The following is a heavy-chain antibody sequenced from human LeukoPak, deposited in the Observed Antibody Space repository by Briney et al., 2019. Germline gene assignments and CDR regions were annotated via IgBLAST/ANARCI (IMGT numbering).Heavy chain of an antibody. CDR1: GYTFTSYD. CDR2: MNPNSGNT. Sequence: ASVKASCKASGYTFTSYDINWVRQTTGQGLEWMGWMNPNSGNTGCAQKFQGRVTMTRNTSISTAYMELSSLRSEDTAVYYCAREVLAVAGTSDDYWGQGTLVTVSS. CDR3: AREVLAVAGTSDDY. J-gene: IGHJ4*02. V-gene: IGHV1-8*01. D-gene: IGHD6-19*01.